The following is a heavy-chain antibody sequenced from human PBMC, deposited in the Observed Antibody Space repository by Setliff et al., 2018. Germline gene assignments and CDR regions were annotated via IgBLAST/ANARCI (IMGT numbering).Heavy chain of an antibody. CDR2: IYDSGSS. Sequence: PSETLSLTCTVSGGSVSNSGFFWGWLRQAPGKGLEWIGNIYDSGSSNYNASLKSRLIITRDTSKNQISLKLTSVTAADTAVYYCGRGFSRIEGWGNWFDPWGQGILVTGS. CDR1: GGSVSNSGFF. J-gene: IGHJ5*02. D-gene: IGHD2-15*01. V-gene: IGHV4-39*01. CDR3: GRGFSRIEGWGNWFDP.